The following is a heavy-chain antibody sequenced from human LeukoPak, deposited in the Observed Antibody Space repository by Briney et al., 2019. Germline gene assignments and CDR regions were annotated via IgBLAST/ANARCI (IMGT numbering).Heavy chain of an antibody. J-gene: IGHJ5*02. V-gene: IGHV4-34*01. D-gene: IGHD6-19*01. CDR1: GGSFSGYY. Sequence: PSETLSLTCAVYGGSFSGYYWSWLRQPPGKGLEWIGEINHSGGTNYNPSLKSRVTISVDTSKNQFSLKLSSVTAADTAVYYCARDNVDPGIAVAGTFPWFDPWGQGTLVTVSS. CDR2: INHSGGT. CDR3: ARDNVDPGIAVAGTFPWFDP.